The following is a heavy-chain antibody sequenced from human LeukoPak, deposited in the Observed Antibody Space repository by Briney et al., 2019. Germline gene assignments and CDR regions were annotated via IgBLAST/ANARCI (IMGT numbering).Heavy chain of an antibody. CDR1: GYTFTSYY. Sequence: VASVKVSCKVSGYTFTSYYTHWVRQAPGQGLEWMGIINPSGGSTRNAQIFQGRVTMTRDTSTNTVYMELSSLRSEDTAVYYCASGDYSSSRRFDYWGQGTLVTVSS. V-gene: IGHV1-46*01. D-gene: IGHD6-13*01. J-gene: IGHJ4*02. CDR3: ASGDYSSSRRFDY. CDR2: INPSGGST.